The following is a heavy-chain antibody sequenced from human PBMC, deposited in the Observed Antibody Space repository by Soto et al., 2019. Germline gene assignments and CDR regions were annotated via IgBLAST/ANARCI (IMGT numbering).Heavy chain of an antibody. Sequence: ASVKVSCKASGGTFSSYAISWVQQAPGQGLEWMGGIIPIFGTANYAQKFQGRVKITEDESTSTAYMELSSLRSEDTAVYYCAIDPAYYDFWSGYDYYGMDVWGQGTTVTVSS. CDR2: IIPIFGTA. CDR1: GGTFSSYA. CDR3: AIDPAYYDFWSGYDYYGMDV. V-gene: IGHV1-69*13. J-gene: IGHJ6*02. D-gene: IGHD3-3*01.